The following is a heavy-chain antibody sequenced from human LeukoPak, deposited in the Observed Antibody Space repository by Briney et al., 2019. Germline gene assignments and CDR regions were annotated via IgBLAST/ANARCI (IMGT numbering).Heavy chain of an antibody. J-gene: IGHJ4*02. CDR1: GFTFSGYS. CDR3: ARDFSRGLSRWQLVPFDY. CDR2: ISSSSSYI. D-gene: IGHD6-6*01. V-gene: IGHV3-21*01. Sequence: PGGSLRLSCAASGFTFSGYSMNWVRQAPGKGLEWVSSISSSSSYIYYADSVKGRFTISRDNAKNSLYLQMNSLRAEDTAVYYCARDFSRGLSRWQLVPFDYWGQGTLVTVSS.